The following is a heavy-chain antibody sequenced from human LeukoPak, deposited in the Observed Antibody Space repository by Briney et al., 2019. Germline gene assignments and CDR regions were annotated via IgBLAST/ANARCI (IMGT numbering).Heavy chain of an antibody. CDR1: GFTFSSYS. J-gene: IGHJ4*02. Sequence: GGSLRLSCAASGFTFSSYSMNRGRQAPGKGLEWVSSISTGSSSTIYYADSVKGRFTISRDNAKNSLYLQMNSLRDEDAAVYYCARPFYYESSGFYYLLDYWGQGTLVTVSS. CDR3: ARPFYYESSGFYYLLDY. V-gene: IGHV3-48*02. D-gene: IGHD3-22*01. CDR2: ISTGSSSTI.